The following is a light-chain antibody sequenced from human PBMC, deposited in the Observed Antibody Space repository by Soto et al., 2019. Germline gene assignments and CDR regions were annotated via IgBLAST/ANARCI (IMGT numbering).Light chain of an antibody. J-gene: IGKJ1*01. CDR1: QSVSSY. CDR3: QQRSNSWT. Sequence: EIVLTQSPATLSLSPGERATLSCRASQSVSSYLAWYQQKPGQAPRLLIYDASNRATGIPARFSGSGSGTDFTLTISSLEPEDFAVYYCQQRSNSWTXG. V-gene: IGKV3-11*01. CDR2: DAS.